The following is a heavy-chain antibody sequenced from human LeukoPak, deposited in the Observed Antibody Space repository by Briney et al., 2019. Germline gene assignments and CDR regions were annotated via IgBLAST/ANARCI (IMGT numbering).Heavy chain of an antibody. D-gene: IGHD3-9*01. CDR2: IYSGGST. CDR3: AGGRLRYFDWLLTFDY. CDR1: GFTVSSNY. V-gene: IGHV3-53*01. Sequence: GGSLRLSCAASGFTVSSNYMSWVRQAPGKGLEWVSVIYSGGSTYYADSVKGRFTISRDNSKNTLYLQMNSLRAEDTAVCYCAGGRLRYFDWLLTFDYWGQGTLVTVSS. J-gene: IGHJ4*02.